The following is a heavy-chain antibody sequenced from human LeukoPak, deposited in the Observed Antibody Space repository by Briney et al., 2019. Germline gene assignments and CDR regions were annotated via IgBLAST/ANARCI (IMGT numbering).Heavy chain of an antibody. CDR2: INPSGGST. J-gene: IGHJ6*02. CDR3: ARVTGLMYYDFWSGYPPDYYYYGMDV. CDR1: GYTFTSYY. Sequence: GASVKVSCKASGYTFTSYYMHWVRQAPGQGLEWMGIINPSGGSTSYAQKFQGRVTMTRDTSTSTVYMELSSLRSEDTAVYYCARVTGLMYYDFWSGYPPDYYYYGMDVWGQGTTVTVSS. V-gene: IGHV1-46*01. D-gene: IGHD3-3*01.